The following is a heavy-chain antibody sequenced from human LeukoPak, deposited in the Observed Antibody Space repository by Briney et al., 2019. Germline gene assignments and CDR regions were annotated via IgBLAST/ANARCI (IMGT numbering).Heavy chain of an antibody. J-gene: IGHJ3*02. D-gene: IGHD1-26*01. Sequence: GGSLRLSCAASGFTFSSYSMNWVRQAPGKGLEWVSAISGSGGSTYYADSVKGRFTISRDNAKNTLYLQMNSLRAEDTAVYYCARRGAATDAFDIWGQGTMVTVSS. V-gene: IGHV3-23*01. CDR1: GFTFSSYS. CDR2: ISGSGGST. CDR3: ARRGAATDAFDI.